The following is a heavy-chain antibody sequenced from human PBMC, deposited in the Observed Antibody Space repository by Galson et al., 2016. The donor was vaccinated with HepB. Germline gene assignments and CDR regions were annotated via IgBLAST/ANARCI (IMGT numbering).Heavy chain of an antibody. J-gene: IGHJ2*01. CDR2: ISDSSDNT. CDR3: AIDQSTYDPDWYFDL. Sequence: SLRLSCAASGFTFSSYAMTWVRQAPGKGLEWVSVISDSSDNTYYADSVKGRFTISRDNSKNTLYLQMNSLRAEDTAVYYCAIDQSTYDPDWYFDLWGRGTLVTVSS. V-gene: IGHV3-23*01. D-gene: IGHD3-3*01. CDR1: GFTFSSYA.